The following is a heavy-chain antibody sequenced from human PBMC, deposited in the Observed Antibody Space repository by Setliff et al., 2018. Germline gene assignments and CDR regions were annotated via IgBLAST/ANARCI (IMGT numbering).Heavy chain of an antibody. V-gene: IGHV4-61*09. CDR2: IYTSGST. CDR3: ASELVGAPRVDY. CDR1: GGSISSGSYY. Sequence: PSETLSLTCTVSGGSISSGSYYWSWIRQPAGKGLEWIGHIYTSGSTNYNPSLKSRVTISVDTSKNQFSPKLSSVTAADTAVYYCASELVGAPRVDYWGQGTLVTVSS. J-gene: IGHJ4*02. D-gene: IGHD1-26*01.